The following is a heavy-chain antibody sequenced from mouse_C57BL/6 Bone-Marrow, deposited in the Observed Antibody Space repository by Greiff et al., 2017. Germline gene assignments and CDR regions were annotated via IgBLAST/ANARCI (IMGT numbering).Heavy chain of an antibody. CDR3: ARFAYSGPY. Sequence: VQLQQSGAELARPGASVKLYCKASGYTFTSYGISWVKQRTGQGLEWIGEIYPRSGNTYYNEKFKGKATLTADKSSSTAYMELRSLTSEDSAVYFCARFAYSGPYWGQGTLVTVSA. V-gene: IGHV1-81*01. CDR2: IYPRSGNT. J-gene: IGHJ3*01. D-gene: IGHD2-12*01. CDR1: GYTFTSYG.